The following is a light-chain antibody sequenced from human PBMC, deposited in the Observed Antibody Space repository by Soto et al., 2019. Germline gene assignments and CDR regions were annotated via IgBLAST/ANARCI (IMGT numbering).Light chain of an antibody. Sequence: QSALTQPASVSGSPGQSITISCTGTSSDVGGYNYVSWYQQHPGKAPKLMIYEVSNRPSGVSNRFSGSKSGNTASLTISGLQVEDEADYYCTSYTSSSTLVFGGGTQLTVL. V-gene: IGLV2-14*01. CDR3: TSYTSSSTLV. CDR2: EVS. CDR1: SSDVGGYNY. J-gene: IGLJ3*02.